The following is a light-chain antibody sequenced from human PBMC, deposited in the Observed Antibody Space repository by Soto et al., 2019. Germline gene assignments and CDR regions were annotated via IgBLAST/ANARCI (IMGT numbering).Light chain of an antibody. CDR3: SSFTRSRNTVI. J-gene: IGLJ2*01. V-gene: IGLV2-14*01. Sequence: QSALTQPASVSGSPGQSITISCTGTSNDVGGYNHVSWYQYHPGKAPKLMIYEVNKRPSGVSNRFSGSKSGNTASLTISGLKAEDVADYYCSSFTRSRNTVIFGGGTQLTVL. CDR2: EVN. CDR1: SNDVGGYNH.